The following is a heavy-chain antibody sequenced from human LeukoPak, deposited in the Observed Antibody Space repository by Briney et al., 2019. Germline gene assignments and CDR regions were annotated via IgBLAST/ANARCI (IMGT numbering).Heavy chain of an antibody. J-gene: IGHJ3*02. V-gene: IGHV1-69*13. Sequence: GASVKVSCKASGGTFSSYAISRVRQAPGQGLEWMGGIIPIFGTANYAQKFQGRVTITADESTSTAYMELSSLRSEDTAVYYCAREKGATVTTTLFAFDIWGQGTMVTVSS. D-gene: IGHD4-17*01. CDR3: AREKGATVTTTLFAFDI. CDR1: GGTFSSYA. CDR2: IIPIFGTA.